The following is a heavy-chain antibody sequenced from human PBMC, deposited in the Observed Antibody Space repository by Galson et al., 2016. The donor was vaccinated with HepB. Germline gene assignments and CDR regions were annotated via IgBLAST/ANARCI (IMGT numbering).Heavy chain of an antibody. J-gene: IGHJ5*02. CDR2: ISSDGTNQ. Sequence: SLRLSCAASGFTFKYYAFHWVRQAPGKGLEWVALISSDGTNQYYANSVKGRFTISKDNSKNTLYLQMNSLRAEDTAVYYCARDQDEGITIFGLDPWGQGRLVTVSS. D-gene: IGHD3-3*01. V-gene: IGHV3-30-3*01. CDR3: ARDQDEGITIFGLDP. CDR1: GFTFKYYA.